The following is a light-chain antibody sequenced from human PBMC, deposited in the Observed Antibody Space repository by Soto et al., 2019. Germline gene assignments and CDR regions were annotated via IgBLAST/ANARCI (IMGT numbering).Light chain of an antibody. CDR3: HQYGRSASSIT. V-gene: IGKV3-20*01. CDR2: DAS. J-gene: IGKJ3*01. Sequence: ESVLTQSPGTLSLSPGDRATLSCRASQSVRSGHLAWYQQKPGQAPRLVIYDASTRATGIPDRFSGGGSGTDFTVTISRVEPEDFAVYYCHQYGRSASSITFGPGTKVEIK. CDR1: QSVRSGH.